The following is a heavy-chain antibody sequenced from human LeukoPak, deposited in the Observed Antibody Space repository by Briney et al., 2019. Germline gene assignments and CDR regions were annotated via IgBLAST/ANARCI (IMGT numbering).Heavy chain of an antibody. CDR1: GGSFSGYY. D-gene: IGHD2-2*01. CDR2: INHSGST. V-gene: IGHV4-34*01. Sequence: SETLSLTCAVYGGSFSGYYWSWIRQPPGKGLEWIGEINHSGSTNYNPSLKSRVTISVDTSKNQFSLKLSSVTAADTAVYYCARAIVVVPAAHGGWFDPWGQRTLVTVSS. CDR3: ARAIVVVPAAHGGWFDP. J-gene: IGHJ5*02.